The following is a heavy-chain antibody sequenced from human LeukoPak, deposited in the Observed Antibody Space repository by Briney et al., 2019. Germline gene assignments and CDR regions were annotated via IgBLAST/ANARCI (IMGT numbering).Heavy chain of an antibody. CDR1: GGSFSGYY. CDR3: ARRRDHYYFDY. J-gene: IGHJ4*02. CDR2: INHSGST. Sequence: SETLSLTCAVYGGSFSGYYWSWIRQPPGKGLEWIGEINHSGSTNYNPSLKSRVTISVDTSKNQFSLKLSSVTDADTAVYYCARRRDHYYFDYWGQGTLVTVSS. V-gene: IGHV4-34*01.